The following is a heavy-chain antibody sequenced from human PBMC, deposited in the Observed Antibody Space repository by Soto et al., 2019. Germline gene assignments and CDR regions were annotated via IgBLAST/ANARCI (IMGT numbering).Heavy chain of an antibody. D-gene: IGHD4-17*01. CDR2: INSDGSST. V-gene: IGHV3-74*01. CDR1: GFTFSSYW. CDR3: ARDSPYGGPIDP. J-gene: IGHJ5*02. Sequence: GGSLRLSGAASGFTFSSYWMHWVRQAPGKGLVWVSRINSDGSSTSYADSVKGRFTISRDNARNTLYLQMNSLSSEGTAVYFCARDSPYGGPIDPWGQGSLVPVSS.